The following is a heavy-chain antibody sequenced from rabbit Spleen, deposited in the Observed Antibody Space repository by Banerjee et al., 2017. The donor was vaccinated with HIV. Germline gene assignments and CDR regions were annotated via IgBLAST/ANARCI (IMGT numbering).Heavy chain of an antibody. CDR2: IDGGSSGST. CDR3: ARNYVNAFDP. D-gene: IGHD1-1*01. CDR1: GVSLNDKDV. J-gene: IGHJ2*01. V-gene: IGHV1S45*01. Sequence: QQQLEESGGDLVKPGASLTLTCKASGVSLNDKDVMCWVRQAPGKGLEWIACIDGGSSGSTYYANWAKGRFTGSKTSSTTVTLQMTSLTAADTATYFCARNYVNAFDPWGPGTLVTVS.